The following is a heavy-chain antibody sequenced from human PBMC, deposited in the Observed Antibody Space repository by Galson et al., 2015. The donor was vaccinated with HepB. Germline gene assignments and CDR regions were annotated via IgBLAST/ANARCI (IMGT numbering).Heavy chain of an antibody. J-gene: IGHJ4*02. D-gene: IGHD3-3*02. V-gene: IGHV1-69*02. CDR3: ARVAFDHSFDC. Sequence: SVKVSCKASGCTFSSYTISWVRQAPGRGLEWMGRIIPILGIANYAQKFQGRVTITADKSTSTAYMELSSLRSEDTAVYYCARVAFDHSFDCWGQGTLVTVSS. CDR1: GCTFSSYT. CDR2: IIPILGIA.